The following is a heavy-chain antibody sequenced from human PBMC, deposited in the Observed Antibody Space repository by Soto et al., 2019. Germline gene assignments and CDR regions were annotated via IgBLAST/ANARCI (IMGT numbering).Heavy chain of an antibody. CDR2: IYYSGST. J-gene: IGHJ4*02. Sequence: PSETLSLTCTVSGGSISSSSYYWGWIRQPPGKGLEWIGSIYYSGSTYYNPSLKSRVTISVDTSKNQFSLKLSSVTAADTAVYYCARHDRGGSGRPFILYYFDYWGQRTLVTVSS. CDR1: GGSISSSSYY. CDR3: ARHDRGGSGRPFILYYFDY. V-gene: IGHV4-39*01. D-gene: IGHD3-10*01.